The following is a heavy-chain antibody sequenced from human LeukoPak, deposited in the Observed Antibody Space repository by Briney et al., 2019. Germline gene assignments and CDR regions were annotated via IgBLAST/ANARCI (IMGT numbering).Heavy chain of an antibody. D-gene: IGHD1-26*01. Sequence: PSETLSLTCTVSGGSISSYYWSWIRQPPGKGLEWIGYIYYSGSTNYNPSLKSRVTISVDTSKNQFSLKLSSVTAADTAVYYCARQGKEWEPRPYYYGMDVWGQGTTVTVSS. J-gene: IGHJ6*02. CDR2: IYYSGST. CDR1: GGSISSYY. CDR3: ARQGKEWEPRPYYYGMDV. V-gene: IGHV4-59*08.